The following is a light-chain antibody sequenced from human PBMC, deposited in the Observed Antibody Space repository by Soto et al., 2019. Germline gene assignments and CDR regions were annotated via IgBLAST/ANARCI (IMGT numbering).Light chain of an antibody. CDR3: CSYTRSKVL. J-gene: IGLJ2*01. CDR2: EAN. Sequence: QSVLTQPASVSGSPGQSITISCTGTSSDVGSYNLVSWYQQHPGKAPKLMIYEANKRPSGVSNRFSGSKSGNTASLTISGLQAEDEADYYCCSYTRSKVLFGGGTKLTV. V-gene: IGLV2-23*01. CDR1: SSDVGSYNL.